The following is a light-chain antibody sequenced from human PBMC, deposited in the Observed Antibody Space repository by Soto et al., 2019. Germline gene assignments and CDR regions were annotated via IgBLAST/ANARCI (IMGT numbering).Light chain of an antibody. CDR3: HHYDSSPPYT. J-gene: IGKJ2*01. CDR1: RSFASSY. Sequence: EIVLTQSPATLSLSPGERATLSCRASRSFASSYLAWYQHKPGQAPRLLIYAASSRATGIPDRFIGSGSGTAFTITISRLEPDDSAVYYCHHYDSSPPYTFGQGTKLEIK. V-gene: IGKV3-20*01. CDR2: AAS.